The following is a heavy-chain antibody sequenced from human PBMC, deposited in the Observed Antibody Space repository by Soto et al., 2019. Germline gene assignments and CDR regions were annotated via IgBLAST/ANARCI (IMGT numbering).Heavy chain of an antibody. V-gene: IGHV4-34*01. CDR1: GGSFSGYY. D-gene: IGHD3-3*01. CDR2: INHSGST. Sequence: SETLSLTCAVYGGSFSGYYWSWIRQPPGKGLGWIGEINHSGSTNHNPSLKSRVTISVDTSKNQFSLKLSSVTAADTAVYYCARGLGTYYDFWSGYYRWADYFDYWGQGTLVTVSS. J-gene: IGHJ4*02. CDR3: ARGLGTYYDFWSGYYRWADYFDY.